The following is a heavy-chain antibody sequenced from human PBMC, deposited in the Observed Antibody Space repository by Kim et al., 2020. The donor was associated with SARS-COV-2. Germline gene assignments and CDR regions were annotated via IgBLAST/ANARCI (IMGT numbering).Heavy chain of an antibody. Sequence: SETLSLTCAVYGGSFSGYYWSWIRQPPGKGLEWIGEINHSGSTNYNPSLKSRVTISVDTSKNQFSLKLSSVTAADTAVYYCARAYNWNHHGMDVWGQGTTVTVSS. D-gene: IGHD1-20*01. V-gene: IGHV4-34*01. CDR2: INHSGST. J-gene: IGHJ6*02. CDR1: GGSFSGYY. CDR3: ARAYNWNHHGMDV.